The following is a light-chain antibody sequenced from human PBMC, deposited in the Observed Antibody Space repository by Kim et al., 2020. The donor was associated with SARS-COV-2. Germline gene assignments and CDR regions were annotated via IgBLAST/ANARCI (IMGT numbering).Light chain of an antibody. V-gene: IGLV3-19*01. Sequence: LGQTVRITCQGDSLRSYYASWYQQKPGQAPVLVIYGKNNRPSGFPDRFSGSSSGNTASLTITGAQAEDEADYYCNSRDSSGNHWVFGGGTQLTVL. CDR3: NSRDSSGNHWV. J-gene: IGLJ3*02. CDR1: SLRSYY. CDR2: GKN.